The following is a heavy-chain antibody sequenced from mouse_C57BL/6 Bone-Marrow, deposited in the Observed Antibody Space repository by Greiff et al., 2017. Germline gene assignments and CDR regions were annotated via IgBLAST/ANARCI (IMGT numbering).Heavy chain of an antibody. Sequence: VQLQQSGAELMKPGASVKLSCKATGYTFTGYLIEWVKPRPGHGLEWIGEILPGSGSTNYNEKFQGKATFTADTSSNTAYMPRSSLTTEDAAIYYCASGGTGTGYWGQGTTLTVSS. D-gene: IGHD4-1*01. V-gene: IGHV1-9*01. CDR3: ASGGTGTGY. CDR1: GYTFTGYL. CDR2: ILPGSGST. J-gene: IGHJ2*01.